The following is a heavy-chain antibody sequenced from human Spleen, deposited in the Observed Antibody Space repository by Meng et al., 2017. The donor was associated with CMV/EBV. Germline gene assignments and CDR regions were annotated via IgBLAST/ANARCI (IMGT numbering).Heavy chain of an antibody. CDR1: GYTFTSFG. D-gene: IGHD4-23*01. CDR3: VTYLGGWADLDY. CDR2: IIPVLRRV. J-gene: IGHJ4*02. V-gene: IGHV1-69*10. Sequence: SVKVSCKASGYTFTSFGVTWVRQAPGQGLEWVGGIIPVLRRVNYAQKFQGRVTITADKYTTTAYMELSSLTSEDTAVYFCVTYLGGWADLDYWGQGSLVTVSS.